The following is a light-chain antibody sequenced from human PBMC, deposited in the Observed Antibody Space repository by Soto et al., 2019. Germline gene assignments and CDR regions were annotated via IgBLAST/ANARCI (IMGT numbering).Light chain of an antibody. CDR2: HVS. V-gene: IGKV3-15*01. Sequence: EIILTQSPATLSVSPGDRVSLSCRGSRNLYNDLAWYKQKPGQLPRLLISHVSTRASGVPPRFSGSGSGTQFTLTISSIQSEVSAVYLCQQRVCWPITFGQWTRLEIK. CDR1: RNLYND. CDR3: QQRVCWPIT. J-gene: IGKJ5*01.